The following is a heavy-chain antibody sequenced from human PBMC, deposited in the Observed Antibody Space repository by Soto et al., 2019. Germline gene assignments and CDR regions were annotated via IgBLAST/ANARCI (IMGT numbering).Heavy chain of an antibody. CDR1: GFTFSSYG. V-gene: IGHV3-30*18. D-gene: IGHD1-26*01. CDR3: AKDDSGRPGGY. Sequence: SCAASGFTFSSYGMHWVRQAPCKGLEWVAVISYDGSNKYYADSVKGRFTISRENSKNTLYLQMNSLRAEDTAVYYCAKDDSGRPGGYWGQGTLVTVSS. J-gene: IGHJ4*02. CDR2: ISYDGSNK.